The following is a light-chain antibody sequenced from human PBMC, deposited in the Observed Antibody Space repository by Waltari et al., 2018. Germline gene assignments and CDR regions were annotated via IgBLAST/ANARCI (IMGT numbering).Light chain of an antibody. CDR3: SSYTSSSTLKL. CDR1: YRDVGGYNY. Sequence: QSALTQPVSVSGSPGQSITISCTGTYRDVGGYNYVSWYQQFTGEAPRLIIYDVTNRPLVVSGRFSGTKSGDTASLTISGLQTEDESDYYCSSYTSSSTLKLFGGGTKLTVL. J-gene: IGLJ2*01. V-gene: IGLV2-14*01. CDR2: DVT.